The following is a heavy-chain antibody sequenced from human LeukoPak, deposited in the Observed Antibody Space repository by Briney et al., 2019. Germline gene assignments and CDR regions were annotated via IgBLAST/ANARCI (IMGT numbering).Heavy chain of an antibody. CDR2: VSRSSSDT. CDR1: GFTFSGFG. V-gene: IGHV3-21*01. D-gene: IGHD6-19*01. J-gene: IGHJ4*02. Sequence: GGSLRLSCAASGFTFSGFGMNWVRQAPGKGLEWVSSVSRSSSDTYYADSVKGRFTISRDNAKNSLYLQMNSLRAEDTAVYYCARDGSGWSSDYWGQGTLVTVSS. CDR3: ARDGSGWSSDY.